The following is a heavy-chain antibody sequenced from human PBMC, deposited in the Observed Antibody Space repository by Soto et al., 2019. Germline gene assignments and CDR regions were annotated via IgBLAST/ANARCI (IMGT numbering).Heavy chain of an antibody. J-gene: IGHJ4*02. CDR1: GYTLTSSY. D-gene: IGHD2-21*02. Sequence: GASVKVCCKESGYTLTSSYRNWVRQAPGQGLEWLGIINPSGGYTTYAQRFLGRVTMTSDTSTSTVHMELGSLTSEDTAVYYCARGGGIVVVTAPYDHWXQGTLVTVS. V-gene: IGHV1-46*03. CDR3: ARGGGIVVVTAPYDH. CDR2: INPSGGYT.